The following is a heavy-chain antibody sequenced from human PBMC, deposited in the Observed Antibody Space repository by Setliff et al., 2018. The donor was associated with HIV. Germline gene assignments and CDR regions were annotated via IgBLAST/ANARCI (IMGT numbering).Heavy chain of an antibody. CDR1: GYTFTSYY. CDR2: INPNSGDT. D-gene: IGHD3-3*01. CDR3: ARSDRLFFDY. Sequence: ASVKVSCKASGYTFTSYYIHWVRQAPGQGLEWMGRINPNSGDTNYAQNFQGRVTVTRDTSISTVFMELSGLRSDDTALYYCARSDRLFFDYWGQGTLVTVSS. J-gene: IGHJ4*02. V-gene: IGHV1-2*06.